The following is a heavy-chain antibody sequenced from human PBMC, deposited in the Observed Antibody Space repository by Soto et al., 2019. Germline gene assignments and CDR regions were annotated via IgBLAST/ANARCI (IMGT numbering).Heavy chain of an antibody. CDR2: ISGSGGST. CDR1: GFTFSSYA. J-gene: IGHJ6*03. D-gene: IGHD3-3*01. V-gene: IGHV3-23*01. Sequence: GGSLRLSCAASGFTFSSYAMSWVRQAPGKGLEWVSAISGSGGSTYYADSVKGRFTISRDNSKNTLYLQMNSLRAEDTAVYYCAKCGPIRSDFWEGIYYYYYMDVWGKGTTVTVSS. CDR3: AKCGPIRSDFWEGIYYYYYMDV.